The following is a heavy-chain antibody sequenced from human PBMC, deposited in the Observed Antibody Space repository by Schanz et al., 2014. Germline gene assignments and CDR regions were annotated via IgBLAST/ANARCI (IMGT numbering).Heavy chain of an antibody. CDR2: ISVYNGNT. CDR3: ARGGARRFPVVPDAIQGLRGHYYYYYLDV. V-gene: IGHV1-18*01. CDR1: GYIFINSG. J-gene: IGHJ6*03. Sequence: QIQLVQSGPEVKKPGATVKVSCKASGYIFINSGISWVRQAPGQGLEWMGWISVYNGNTKYPQKLQGRVTMTTDTSTSTAYMELRSLRSDDTAVYYCARGGARRFPVVPDAIQGLRGHYYYYYLDVWGKGTTVTASS. D-gene: IGHD2-2*02.